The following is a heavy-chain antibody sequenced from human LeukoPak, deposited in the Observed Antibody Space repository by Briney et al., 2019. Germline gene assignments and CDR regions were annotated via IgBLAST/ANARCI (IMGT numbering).Heavy chain of an antibody. CDR2: IYYSGST. D-gene: IGHD3-16*01. Sequence: SETLSLTCTVSGGSISSSSYYWGWIRQPPGKGLEWIGSIYYSGSTYYNPSLKSRVTMSVDTSKNQFSLKLSSVTAADTAVYYCARHGGGLFDYWGQGTLVTVSS. V-gene: IGHV4-39*01. CDR3: ARHGGGLFDY. CDR1: GGSISSSSYY. J-gene: IGHJ4*02.